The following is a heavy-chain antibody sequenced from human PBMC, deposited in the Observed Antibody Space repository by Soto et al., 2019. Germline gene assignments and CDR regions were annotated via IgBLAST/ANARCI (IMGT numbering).Heavy chain of an antibody. D-gene: IGHD2-8*02. CDR2: IYYSGST. V-gene: IGHV4-61*05. J-gene: IGHJ4*02. CDR3: ARDKITGLFDY. Sequence: PSETLSLTCTISGGSISSSRCHWGWIRQPPGKGLEWIGYIYYSGSTNYNPSLKSRVTISVDTSKNQFSLKLSSVTAADTAVYYCARDKITGLFDYWGQGTLVTVSS. CDR1: GGSISSSRCH.